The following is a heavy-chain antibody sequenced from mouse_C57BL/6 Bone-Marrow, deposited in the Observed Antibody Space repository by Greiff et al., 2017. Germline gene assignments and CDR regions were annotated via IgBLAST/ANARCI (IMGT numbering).Heavy chain of an antibody. J-gene: IGHJ4*01. V-gene: IGHV2-2*01. CDR1: GFSLTSYG. CDR2: IWSGGST. CDR3: ARNYDYGRCYYYAMDY. Sequence: QVQLKESGPGLVQPSQSLSITCTVSGFSLTSYGVHWVRQSPGKGLEWLGVIWSGGSTDYNAAFISRLSISKDNSKSQVFFKMNSLQADDTAIYYCARNYDYGRCYYYAMDYWGQGTSVTVSS. D-gene: IGHD2-4*01.